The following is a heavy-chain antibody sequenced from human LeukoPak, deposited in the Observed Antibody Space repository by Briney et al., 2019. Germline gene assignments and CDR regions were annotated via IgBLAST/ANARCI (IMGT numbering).Heavy chain of an antibody. CDR2: IIPIFGTA. D-gene: IGHD6-13*01. Sequence: SVKVSCKASGGTFSSYAISWVRQAPGQGLEWMGGIIPIFGTANYAQKFQGRVAITADESTSTAYMELSSLRSEDTAVYYCAREGGSSTRAYYYYGMDVWGKGTTVTVSS. CDR1: GGTFSSYA. CDR3: AREGGSSTRAYYYYGMDV. J-gene: IGHJ6*04. V-gene: IGHV1-69*13.